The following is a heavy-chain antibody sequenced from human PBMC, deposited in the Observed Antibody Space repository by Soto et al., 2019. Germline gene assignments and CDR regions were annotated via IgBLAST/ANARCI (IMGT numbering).Heavy chain of an antibody. Sequence: ASVKVSCKASGYTFTTYDINWVRQAPGQGLEWMGWITSYGNTNYAQKFQGRVTMTTDTSTTTAYMELRSLRSDDTAVYYCARDRLITTYGMDVWGQGTTVTVSS. V-gene: IGHV1-18*01. D-gene: IGHD3-3*01. CDR2: ITSYGNT. CDR1: GYTFTTYD. CDR3: ARDRLITTYGMDV. J-gene: IGHJ6*02.